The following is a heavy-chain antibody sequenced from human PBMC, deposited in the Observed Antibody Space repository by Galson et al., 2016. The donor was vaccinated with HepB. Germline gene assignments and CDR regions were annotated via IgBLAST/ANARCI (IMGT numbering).Heavy chain of an antibody. Sequence: SLRLSCATSGFTFSSYAMSWVRQAPGKGLEWVSSISNSNGGTHYADSVKGRFTISRDTSKNTLFLQMNGLRAEDTAIYYCAKEVARGMVRGLISGRLYYYGLDVWGQGTTVTVSS. D-gene: IGHD3-10*01. CDR1: GFTFSSYA. V-gene: IGHV3-23*01. CDR2: ISNSNGGT. J-gene: IGHJ6*02. CDR3: AKEVARGMVRGLISGRLYYYGLDV.